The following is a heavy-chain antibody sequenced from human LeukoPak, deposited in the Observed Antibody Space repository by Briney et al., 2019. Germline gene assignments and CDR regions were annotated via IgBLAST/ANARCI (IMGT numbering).Heavy chain of an antibody. CDR3: ARDFGRYYGSGSYFRYFDY. D-gene: IGHD3-10*01. Sequence: PGGSLRLSCAASGFTVSSNYMSWVRQAPGKGLGWVSVIYSGGSTYYADSVKGRFTTSRDNSKNPLYLQMNSLRAEDTAVYYCARDFGRYYGSGSYFRYFDYWGQGTLVTVSS. CDR2: IYSGGST. V-gene: IGHV3-53*01. J-gene: IGHJ4*02. CDR1: GFTVSSNY.